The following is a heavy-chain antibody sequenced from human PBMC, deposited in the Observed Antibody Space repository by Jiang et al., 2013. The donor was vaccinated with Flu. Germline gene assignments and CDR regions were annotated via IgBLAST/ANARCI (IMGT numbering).Heavy chain of an antibody. D-gene: IGHD3-22*01. CDR1: GFTFSSYA. Sequence: RLSCAASGFTFSSYAMSWVRQAPGKGLEWVSAISGSGGSTYYADSVKGRFTISRDNSKNTLYLQMNSLRAEDTAVYYCAKGSITMIVVVNGDAFDIWGQGTMVTVSS. CDR3: AKGSITMIVVVNGDAFDI. V-gene: IGHV3-23*01. J-gene: IGHJ3*02. CDR2: ISGSGGST.